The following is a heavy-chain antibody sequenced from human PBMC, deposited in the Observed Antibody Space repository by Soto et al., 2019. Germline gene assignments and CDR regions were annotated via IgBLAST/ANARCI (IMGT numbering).Heavy chain of an antibody. J-gene: IGHJ6*02. D-gene: IGHD2-2*01. Sequence: SETLSLTCAVYGGSFSGYYWTWIRQPPGKGLEWIGEINHRRSTNYNPSLKSRVTISVDTSKNQFSLKLSSVTAADTAVYYCARKIVVVPAAIGYYYYGMDVWGQGTTVTVSS. V-gene: IGHV4-34*01. CDR3: ARKIVVVPAAIGYYYYGMDV. CDR1: GGSFSGYY. CDR2: INHRRST.